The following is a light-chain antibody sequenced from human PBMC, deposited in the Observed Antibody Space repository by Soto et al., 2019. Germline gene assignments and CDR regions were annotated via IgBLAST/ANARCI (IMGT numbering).Light chain of an antibody. V-gene: IGKV1-6*01. Sequence: AIQMTQSPSSLSASVGDRVTITCRASQGIRYDLGWYQQKPGKAPNLLIFGASNLQSGVPSRFSGSGSDTDFTLTISSLQPEDFATYYCLQDYNYPWTFGQGTKVEIK. J-gene: IGKJ1*01. CDR1: QGIRYD. CDR2: GAS. CDR3: LQDYNYPWT.